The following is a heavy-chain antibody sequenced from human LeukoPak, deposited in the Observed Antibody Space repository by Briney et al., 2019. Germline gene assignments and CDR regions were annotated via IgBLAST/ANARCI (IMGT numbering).Heavy chain of an antibody. D-gene: IGHD2-2*01. CDR1: GFTFSSYG. Sequence: GGSLRLSCAASGFTFSSYGMHWVRQAPGKGLEWVAFIRYDGSNKYYADSVKGRFTISRDNSKNTLYLQMNSLRAEDTAVYYCAKVSGYCSSTSCYYDYWGQGTLVTVSS. J-gene: IGHJ4*02. CDR2: IRYDGSNK. V-gene: IGHV3-30*02. CDR3: AKVSGYCSSTSCYYDY.